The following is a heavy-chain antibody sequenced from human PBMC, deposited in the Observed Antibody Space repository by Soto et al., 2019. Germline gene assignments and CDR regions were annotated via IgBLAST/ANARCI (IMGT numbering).Heavy chain of an antibody. D-gene: IGHD1-1*01. CDR3: ARSTARLERRLLFWFDP. CDR1: GGSISSSSYY. J-gene: IGHJ5*02. Sequence: SETRSLTCTVSGGSISSSSYYWGWIRQPPGKGLEWIGSIYYSGSTYYNPSLKSRVTISVDTSKNQFSLKLSSVTAADTAVYYCARSTARLERRLLFWFDPWGQGTLVTVSS. V-gene: IGHV4-39*01. CDR2: IYYSGST.